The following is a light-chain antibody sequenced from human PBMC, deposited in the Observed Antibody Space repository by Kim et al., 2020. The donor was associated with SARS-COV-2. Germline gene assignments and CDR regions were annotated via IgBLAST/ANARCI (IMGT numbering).Light chain of an antibody. J-gene: IGKJ1*01. CDR1: QRISNW. CDR3: QQYKSYPT. CDR2: KAS. Sequence: SASVGDRVTITCRASQRISNWLAWYQQKPGKAPNLLISKASSLESGVPSRFSGSGSGTEFTLTISSLQPDDFATYYCQQYKSYPTFGQGTKVDIK. V-gene: IGKV1-5*03.